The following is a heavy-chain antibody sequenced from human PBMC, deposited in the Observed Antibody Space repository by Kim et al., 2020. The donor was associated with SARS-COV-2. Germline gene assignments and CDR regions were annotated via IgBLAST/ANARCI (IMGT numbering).Heavy chain of an antibody. V-gene: IGHV1-2*04. Sequence: ASVKVSCKASGYTFTGYYMHWVRQAPGQGLEWMGWINPNSGGTNYAQKFQGWVTMTRDTSISTAYMELSRLRSDDTAVYYCARGLKLRYFDWLPYFDYWGQRTLVTVSS. CDR2: INPNSGGT. D-gene: IGHD3-9*01. CDR1: GYTFTGYY. J-gene: IGHJ4*02. CDR3: ARGLKLRYFDWLPYFDY.